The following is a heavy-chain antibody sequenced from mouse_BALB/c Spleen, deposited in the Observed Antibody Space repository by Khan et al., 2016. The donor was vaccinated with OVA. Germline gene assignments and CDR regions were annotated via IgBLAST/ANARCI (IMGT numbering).Heavy chain of an antibody. CDR3: VRSPGSSVH. D-gene: IGHD1-1*01. J-gene: IGHJ3*01. Sequence: EVELVESGAELVKPGASVKLSCTASGFNIKDSYMHWVKQRPEQGLEWIGRINPANGNTEYDPKFQGKATITADTPSNTAYMKLSSLTSEDTAVYYCVRSPGSSVHRGEGTLVTVSA. CDR2: INPANGNT. CDR1: GFNIKDSY. V-gene: IGHV14-3*02.